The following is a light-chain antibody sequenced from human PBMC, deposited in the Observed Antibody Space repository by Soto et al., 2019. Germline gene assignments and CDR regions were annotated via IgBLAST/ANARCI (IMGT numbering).Light chain of an antibody. CDR2: GAS. CDR3: QQYGSSPHT. V-gene: IGKV3-20*01. CDR1: QSVSSSY. J-gene: IGKJ2*01. Sequence: EIVLTQSPGTLSLSPGERATLSCRASQSVSSSYLVWYQQKPGQAPRLHIYGASSRATGIPVRFSGSGSGTDFTLTISRLEPEDFAVYYCQQYGSSPHTFGQGTKLEIK.